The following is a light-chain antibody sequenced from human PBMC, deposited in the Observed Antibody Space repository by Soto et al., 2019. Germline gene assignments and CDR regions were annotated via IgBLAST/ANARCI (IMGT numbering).Light chain of an antibody. CDR2: DNG. Sequence: QSVLTQSPSVSAAPGQKVTISCSGTSSNIGNNYVSWYQQFPGAAPKLIIYDNGKRDSGIPDRFSGSKSGTSATLAITGLQTGDEADYYCGTWDTSLSAVVFGGGTKVTVL. CDR1: SSNIGNNY. CDR3: GTWDTSLSAVV. J-gene: IGLJ2*01. V-gene: IGLV1-51*01.